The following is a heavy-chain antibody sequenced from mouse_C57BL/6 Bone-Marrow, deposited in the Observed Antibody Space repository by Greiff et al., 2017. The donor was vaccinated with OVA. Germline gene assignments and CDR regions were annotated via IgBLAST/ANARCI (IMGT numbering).Heavy chain of an antibody. CDR2: ISYDGSN. J-gene: IGHJ3*01. CDR1: GYSITSGYY. D-gene: IGHD2-1*01. CDR3: ARGPSL. V-gene: IGHV3-6*01. Sequence: EVKLMESGPGLVKPSQSLSLTCSVTGYSITSGYYWNWIRQFPGNKLEWMGYISYDGSNNYNPSLKNRISITRDTSKNQFFLKLNSVTTEDTATYYCARGPSLRGQGTLVTVSA.